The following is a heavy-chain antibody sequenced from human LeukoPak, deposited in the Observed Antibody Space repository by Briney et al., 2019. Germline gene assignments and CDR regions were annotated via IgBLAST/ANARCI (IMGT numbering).Heavy chain of an antibody. CDR3: ARETIGRHYDY. Sequence: GGSLRLSCAASGFTFSSYEMNWVRQAPGKGLEWVSYISSGGATIYYADSVKGRFTISRDNAKNSLYLQMNSLRAEDTAVYYCARETIGRHYDYWGQGTLLTVSS. J-gene: IGHJ4*02. CDR2: ISSGGATI. D-gene: IGHD1-14*01. V-gene: IGHV3-48*03. CDR1: GFTFSSYE.